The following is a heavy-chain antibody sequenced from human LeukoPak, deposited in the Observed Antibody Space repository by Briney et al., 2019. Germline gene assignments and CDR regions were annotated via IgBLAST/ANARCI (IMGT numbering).Heavy chain of an antibody. CDR3: ARDTDTVTTILDY. D-gene: IGHD4-17*01. CDR1: GFTFSSYW. V-gene: IGHV3-74*01. J-gene: IGHJ4*02. CDR2: INSDGSST. Sequence: GGSLRLSCAASGFTFSSYWMHWVRQAPGKGLVWVSRINSDGSSTSYADSVKGRFTISRDNAKNTRSLQMNTLRAEDTALYYCARDTDTVTTILDYSGPGTLVTVSS.